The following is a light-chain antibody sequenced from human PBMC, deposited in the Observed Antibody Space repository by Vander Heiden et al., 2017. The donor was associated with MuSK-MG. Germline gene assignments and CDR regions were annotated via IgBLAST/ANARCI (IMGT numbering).Light chain of an antibody. V-gene: IGKV1-39*01. CDR3: QQSYISPWT. Sequence: DIQMTQSPSSLSASVGDGVTVTCRASQSISSYLNWYQQKPGKAPKLLIFAASTLQRGGPSRFSGSGSGSDFTLTISSLQPEDFATYYCQQSYISPWTFGQGTRLEIK. CDR1: QSISSY. CDR2: AAS. J-gene: IGKJ1*01.